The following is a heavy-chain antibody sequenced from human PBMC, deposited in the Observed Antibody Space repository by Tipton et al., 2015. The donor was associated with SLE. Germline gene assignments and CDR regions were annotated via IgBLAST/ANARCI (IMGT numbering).Heavy chain of an antibody. Sequence: TLSLTCTVSGGSISSSSYYWGWIRQPPGKGLEWIGSIYYSGSTYYNPSLKSRVTISVDTSKNQFSLKLSSVTAADTAVYFCARDEVVMPAAYYSYYYMDVWGKGTTVTVSS. D-gene: IGHD2-2*01. CDR3: ARDEVVMPAAYYSYYYMDV. CDR1: GGSISSSSYY. CDR2: IYYSGST. J-gene: IGHJ6*03. V-gene: IGHV4-39*07.